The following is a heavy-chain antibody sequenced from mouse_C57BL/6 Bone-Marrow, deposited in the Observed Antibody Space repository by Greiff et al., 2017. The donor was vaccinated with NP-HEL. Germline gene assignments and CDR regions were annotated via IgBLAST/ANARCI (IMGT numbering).Heavy chain of an antibody. CDR3: ARGPLRGAYAMDY. J-gene: IGHJ4*01. CDR2: IDPANGNT. V-gene: IGHV14-3*01. Sequence: EVQLQQSVAELVRPGASVKLSCTASGFNIKNTYMHWVKQRPEQGLEWIGRIDPANGNTKYDPKFQGKATLTADTSSNTAYLQLSSLTSEDTAIYSCARGPLRGAYAMDYWGQGTSVTVSS. CDR1: GFNIKNTY.